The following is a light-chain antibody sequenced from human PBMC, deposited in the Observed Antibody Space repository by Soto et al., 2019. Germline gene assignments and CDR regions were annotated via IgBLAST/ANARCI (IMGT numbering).Light chain of an antibody. Sequence: SYELTQPPSVSVAPGQTARINCEGNNIGFKSVHGYHQKPGQAPVLVVYHNSDRPSGIPERFSGSNSANTATLTISRVEAGDEADYYCQVWDSTSDHVVFGGGTKLTVL. CDR2: HNS. CDR1: NIGFKS. CDR3: QVWDSTSDHVV. V-gene: IGLV3-21*02. J-gene: IGLJ2*01.